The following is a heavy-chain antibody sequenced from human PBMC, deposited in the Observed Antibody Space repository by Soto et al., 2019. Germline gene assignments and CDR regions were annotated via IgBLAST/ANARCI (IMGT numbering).Heavy chain of an antibody. CDR1: GFTFSSYS. D-gene: IGHD3-10*01. CDR3: ARDQGEGLLWFGELANPDAFDI. Sequence: PGGSLRLSCAASGFTFSSYSMNWVRQAPGKGLEWVSYISSSSSTIYYADSVKGRFTISRDNAKNSLYLQMNSLRAEDTAVYYCARDQGEGLLWFGELANPDAFDIWGQGTMVTVSS. J-gene: IGHJ3*02. CDR2: ISSSSSTI. V-gene: IGHV3-48*01.